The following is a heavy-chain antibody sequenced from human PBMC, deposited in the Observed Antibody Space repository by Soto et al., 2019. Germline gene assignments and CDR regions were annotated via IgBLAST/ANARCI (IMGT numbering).Heavy chain of an antibody. Sequence: PGGSLRLCCAPSGFTFSTYGMHGVRQAPGKGLEWVAVIWYDGSNQYYADSVKGRFTISRDNSKNMLYLQMNSLRAEDTAVYYCARDLGAFNYGSAYFDYWGQGTPVTVSS. J-gene: IGHJ4*02. V-gene: IGHV3-33*01. D-gene: IGHD3-10*01. CDR1: GFTFSTYG. CDR2: IWYDGSNQ. CDR3: ARDLGAFNYGSAYFDY.